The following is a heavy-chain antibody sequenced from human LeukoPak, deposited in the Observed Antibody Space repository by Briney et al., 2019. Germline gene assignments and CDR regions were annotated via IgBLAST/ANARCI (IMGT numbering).Heavy chain of an antibody. CDR2: IYHSGST. Sequence: KPSETLSLTCAVSGYSISSGYYWGWIRPPPGKGLEWIGSIYHSGSTYYNPSLKSRVTISVDTSKNQFSLKLSSVTAADTAVYYCARGGPGHSYGYHYFDYWGQGTLVTVSS. D-gene: IGHD5-18*01. CDR3: ARGGPGHSYGYHYFDY. CDR1: GYSISSGYY. V-gene: IGHV4-38-2*01. J-gene: IGHJ4*02.